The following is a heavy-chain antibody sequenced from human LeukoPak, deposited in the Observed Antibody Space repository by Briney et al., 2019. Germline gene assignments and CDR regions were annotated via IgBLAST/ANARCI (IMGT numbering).Heavy chain of an antibody. V-gene: IGHV3-53*04. CDR2: VYSGGST. Sequence: GGSLRLSCAASGFTVSSNYMSWVRQAPGKGLEWVSVVYSGGSTYYADSVKGRFTISRHNSKNTLYLQMNSLRAEDTAVYYCGRESRSELGYYYGMDVWGQGTTVTVSS. CDR1: GFTVSSNY. CDR3: GRESRSELGYYYGMDV. J-gene: IGHJ6*02. D-gene: IGHD1-26*01.